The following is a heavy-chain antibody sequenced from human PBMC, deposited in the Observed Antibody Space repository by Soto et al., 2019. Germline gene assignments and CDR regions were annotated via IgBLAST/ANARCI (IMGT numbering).Heavy chain of an antibody. CDR2: VFYSGST. J-gene: IGHJ3*02. D-gene: IGHD3-22*01. V-gene: IGHV4-31*03. CDR1: GGSISSGGYH. Sequence: QVQLQESGPGLVKPSQTLSLTCTVSGGSISSGGYHCNWIRQRPGQGLEWIGYVFYSGSTYYNPSLKSRLSMSVDTSKNQFSLKRRSVTAADTAVYYCARARDSSGLAFDIWGQGTMVTVSS. CDR3: ARARDSSGLAFDI.